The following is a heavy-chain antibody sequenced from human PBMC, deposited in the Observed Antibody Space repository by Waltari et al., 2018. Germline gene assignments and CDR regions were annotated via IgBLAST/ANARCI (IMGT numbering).Heavy chain of an antibody. V-gene: IGHV4-34*01. D-gene: IGHD1-26*01. CDR3: ARADRGRSGKYASPAWGP. Sequence: QVQLQQWGAGLLKPSETLSLTCAVYGGGSFSDYYWNWIRQHPGKGLEWIGEINHSGSTNYKPSLKNRLTISLDTSKTQCSLKMRAVTAADTAVYYCARADRGRSGKYASPAWGPWGQGTLVTVSS. CDR2: INHSGST. CDR1: GGGSFSDYY. J-gene: IGHJ5*02.